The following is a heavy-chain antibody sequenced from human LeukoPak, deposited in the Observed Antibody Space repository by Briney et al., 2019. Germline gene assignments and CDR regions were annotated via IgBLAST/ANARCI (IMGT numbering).Heavy chain of an antibody. CDR2: LNPDSGGT. V-gene: IGHV1-2*02. J-gene: IGHJ4*02. CDR3: ARGDGAWQQHGTVDY. Sequence: GASVNVSCKASRYTFTVYYMHWVRRAPGQGLEWVGWLNPDSGGTNYAQKFQGRVTMTRDTSISTAYMALGSLRSEDTRVYYCARGDGAWQQHGTVDYWGQGTLVTVSS. D-gene: IGHD6-13*01. CDR1: RYTFTVYY.